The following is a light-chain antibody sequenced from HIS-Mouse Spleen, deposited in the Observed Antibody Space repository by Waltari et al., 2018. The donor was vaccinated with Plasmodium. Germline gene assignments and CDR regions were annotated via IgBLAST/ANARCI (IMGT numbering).Light chain of an antibody. Sequence: SYELTQPSSVSVSPGQTARITCSGDVLAKKYARWFQQKPGQAPVLGIYKASERPSGIPERFSGSSAGTTVTLTISGAQVEDEADYYCYSAADNNLVFGGGTKLTVL. CDR1: VLAKKY. J-gene: IGLJ3*02. CDR3: YSAADNNLV. V-gene: IGLV3-27*01. CDR2: KAS.